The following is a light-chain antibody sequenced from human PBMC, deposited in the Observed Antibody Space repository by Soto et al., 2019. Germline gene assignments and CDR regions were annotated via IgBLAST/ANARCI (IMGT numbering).Light chain of an antibody. CDR2: KAS. Sequence: DIPMTQSPSTLSASVGDRVTITCRASQNINRWLAWYQQRPGKAPNLLIHKASTLEPGVPSRFSGSASGTEFTLTISSLQPDDFAAYVCLQYNVYPLTFGGGTKVEIK. CDR3: LQYNVYPLT. V-gene: IGKV1-5*03. CDR1: QNINRW. J-gene: IGKJ4*01.